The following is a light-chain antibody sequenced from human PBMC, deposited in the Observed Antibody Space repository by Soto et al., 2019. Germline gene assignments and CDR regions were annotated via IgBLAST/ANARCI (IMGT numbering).Light chain of an antibody. CDR3: QQRINAPWT. Sequence: EIVLTQSPATLSLSPGVRATLSCRASQNVDNYLVWYQQKPGQAPRALIYDASNRATGIPARFSGSGSGTDFTLTISGLEPEDFAVYYCQQRINAPWTFGQGTKVEIK. CDR1: QNVDNY. V-gene: IGKV3-11*01. CDR2: DAS. J-gene: IGKJ1*01.